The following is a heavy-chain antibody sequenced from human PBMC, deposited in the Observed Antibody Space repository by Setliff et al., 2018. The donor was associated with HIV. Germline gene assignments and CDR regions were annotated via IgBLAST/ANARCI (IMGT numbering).Heavy chain of an antibody. J-gene: IGHJ4*02. V-gene: IGHV4-4*09. CDR2: IYTTGST. CDR1: GDSTSSYY. D-gene: IGHD3-22*01. Sequence: SETLSLTCPVSGDSTSSYYWSWIRQPPGKGLEWIGYIYTTGSTNYNPSLKGRVTISPDTSKNQLSLKLSSVTAADTAVYYCAHYYYDTSGQPFDYWGQGTLVTVSS. CDR3: AHYYYDTSGQPFDY.